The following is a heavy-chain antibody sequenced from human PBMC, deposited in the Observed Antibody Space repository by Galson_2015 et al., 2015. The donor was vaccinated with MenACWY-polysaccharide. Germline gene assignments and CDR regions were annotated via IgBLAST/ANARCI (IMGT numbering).Heavy chain of an antibody. D-gene: IGHD3/OR15-3a*01. V-gene: IGHV3-7*03. CDR1: GLTFSNYW. CDR3: ASQTWTGYFDY. J-gene: IGHJ4*02. CDR2: IKQDGSEK. Sequence: SLGLSCAASGLTFSNYWMSWVRQAPGKGLEWVANIKQDGSEKYYVDSVKGRFTISRDNAKNSLYLQMNSLRAEDTAMYYCASQTWTGYFDYWGQGILVTVSS.